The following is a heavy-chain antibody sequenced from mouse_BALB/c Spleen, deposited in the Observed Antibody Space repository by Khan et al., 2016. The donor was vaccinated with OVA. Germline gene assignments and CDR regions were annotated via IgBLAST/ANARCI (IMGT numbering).Heavy chain of an antibody. D-gene: IGHD1-2*01. Sequence: QVQLQQSGAELVRPGASVKLSCKASGYTFTDYYINWVKLRTGQGLEWIGEISPGSGDTYYNERFKGKATLTADKSSSTAYMQLSSLTSEASAVYFCARRNYFGYTFAYWGQGTLVTVSA. CDR2: ISPGSGDT. J-gene: IGHJ3*01. CDR3: ARRNYFGYTFAY. V-gene: IGHV1-77*01. CDR1: GYTFTDYY.